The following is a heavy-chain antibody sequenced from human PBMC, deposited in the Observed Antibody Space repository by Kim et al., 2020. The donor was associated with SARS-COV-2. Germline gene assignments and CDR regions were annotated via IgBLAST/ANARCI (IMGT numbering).Heavy chain of an antibody. V-gene: IGHV1-24*01. Sequence: ASVKVSCKVFGFTLSELSMLWVRQAPGKGLEWMGGFDPEDGATNYAQKLKGRVTFTEDTSADTAYMELTSLKFDDTAVYYCTSGYSGYHHRIFDFWGQG. CDR2: FDPEDGAT. D-gene: IGHD5-12*01. CDR1: GFTLSELS. J-gene: IGHJ4*02. CDR3: TSGYSGYHHRIFDF.